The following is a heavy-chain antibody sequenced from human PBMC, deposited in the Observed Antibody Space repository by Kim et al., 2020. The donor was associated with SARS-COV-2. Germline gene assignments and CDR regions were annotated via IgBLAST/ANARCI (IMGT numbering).Heavy chain of an antibody. D-gene: IGHD6-19*01. CDR3: ARDLIAVAGTVDY. Sequence: YAVSVKSRITISPDTSKNQFSLQLNSVTPEDTAVYYCARDLIAVAGTVDYWGQGTLVTVSS. J-gene: IGHJ4*02. V-gene: IGHV6-1*01.